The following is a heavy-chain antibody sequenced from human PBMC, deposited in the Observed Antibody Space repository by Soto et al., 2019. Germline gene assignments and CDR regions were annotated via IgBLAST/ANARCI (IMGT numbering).Heavy chain of an antibody. V-gene: IGHV1-46*03. Sequence: QVQLVQSGAEVKKPGASVKISCEASGYSFTSQYVHWVRQAPGQGLEWMGIINPNGGSTTYAQKFQGRGTMTRDTATGTVYMEVGRLGSGGTAVFFCAREQWLGPGGGGTEPLDIWGQGTMVTVAS. CDR1: GYSFTSQY. D-gene: IGHD5-12*01. J-gene: IGHJ3*02. CDR2: INPNGGST. CDR3: AREQWLGPGGGGTEPLDI.